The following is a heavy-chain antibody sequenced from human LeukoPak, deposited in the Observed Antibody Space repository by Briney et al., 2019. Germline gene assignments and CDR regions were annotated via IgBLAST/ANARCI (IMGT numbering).Heavy chain of an antibody. CDR3: NYRNTMIDFDY. J-gene: IGHJ4*02. CDR2: IRSKANSYAT. D-gene: IGHD3-22*01. CDR1: GFTFSGSA. V-gene: IGHV3-73*01. Sequence: GGSLRLSCAASGFTFSGSAMHWVRQASGKGLEWVGRIRSKANSYATAYAASVKGRFTISRDDSKNTAYLQMNSLKTEDTAVYYCNYRNTMIDFDYWGQGTLVTVSS.